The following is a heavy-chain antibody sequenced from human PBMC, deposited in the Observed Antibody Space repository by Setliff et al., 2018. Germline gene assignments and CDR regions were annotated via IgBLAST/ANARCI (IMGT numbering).Heavy chain of an antibody. CDR3: AKGGGRYHSAS. CDR1: GVSVNSLTW. V-gene: IGHV4-4*02. Sequence: SETLSLTCAVSGVSVNSLTWWSWVRQSPGKGLEWIGHIYHDGNTKSYPSVHFNPSLKSRVTISIDKSENQFSLKLTSVTAADTAVYYCAKGGGRYHSASWGQGTLVTVSS. J-gene: IGHJ4*02. CDR2: IYHDGNT. D-gene: IGHD1-26*01.